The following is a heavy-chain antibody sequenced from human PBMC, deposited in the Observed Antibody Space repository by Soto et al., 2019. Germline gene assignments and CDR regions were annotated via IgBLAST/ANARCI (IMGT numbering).Heavy chain of an antibody. D-gene: IGHD2-2*02. CDR1: GFTFSSYS. CDR2: ISSSSSYI. CDR3: ARGGPDAVIPPNWFDP. J-gene: IGHJ5*02. Sequence: GGSLRLSCAASGFTFSSYSMNWVRQAPGKGLEWVSSISSSSSYIYYADSLKGRFTISRGNAKNSLYLQMNGLRAEDTAVYYCARGGPDAVIPPNWFDPWGQGTLVTVSS. V-gene: IGHV3-21*01.